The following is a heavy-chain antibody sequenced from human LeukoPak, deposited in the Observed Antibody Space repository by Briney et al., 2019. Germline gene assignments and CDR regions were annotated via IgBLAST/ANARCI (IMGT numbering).Heavy chain of an antibody. V-gene: IGHV3-48*03. CDR3: ASLTYYYDSSGTPDAFDI. Sequence: QSGGSLRLSCAASGFTFSSYEMNWVRQAPGKGLEWVSYISSSGSTIYYADSVKGRFTISRDNAKNTLYLQMNSLRAEDTAVYYCASLTYYYDSSGTPDAFDIWGQGTMVTVS. J-gene: IGHJ3*02. D-gene: IGHD3-22*01. CDR2: ISSSGSTI. CDR1: GFTFSSYE.